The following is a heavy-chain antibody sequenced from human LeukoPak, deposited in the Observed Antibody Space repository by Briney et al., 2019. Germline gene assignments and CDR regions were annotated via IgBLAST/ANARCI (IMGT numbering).Heavy chain of an antibody. Sequence: PSETLSLTCTVSGGSISSYYWSWIRQPPGKGLEWIGYIYYSGSTNYNPSLKSRVTISVDTSKNQFSLKLSSVTAADTAVYYCARRGRGSYDEGAYFDYWGQGTLVTVSS. V-gene: IGHV4-59*01. D-gene: IGHD1-26*01. CDR1: GGSISSYY. CDR3: ARRGRGSYDEGAYFDY. CDR2: IYYSGST. J-gene: IGHJ4*02.